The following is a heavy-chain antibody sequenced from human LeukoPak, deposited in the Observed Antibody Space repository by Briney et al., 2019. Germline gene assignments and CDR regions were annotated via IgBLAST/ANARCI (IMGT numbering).Heavy chain of an antibody. Sequence: SVKVSCKASGGTFSSYAISWVRQVPGQGLEWMGGIIPIFGTVKYAHKFQGRVTITADKSTSTAYMELSSLRSEDTAVYYCAAGGGSGSYSVDYWGQGTLVTVSS. CDR3: AAGGGSGSYSVDY. D-gene: IGHD3-10*01. V-gene: IGHV1-69*06. CDR2: IIPIFGTV. J-gene: IGHJ4*02. CDR1: GGTFSSYA.